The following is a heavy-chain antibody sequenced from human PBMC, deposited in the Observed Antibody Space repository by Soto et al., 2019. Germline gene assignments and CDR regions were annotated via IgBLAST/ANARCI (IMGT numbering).Heavy chain of an antibody. V-gene: IGHV1-58*01. D-gene: IGHD2-2*02. Sequence: SVKVSCKASGFTFTSSAVHWVRQARGQRLEWIGWIVVGSGNTNYAQKFQERVTITRDTTASTAYMELSRLRSDDTAVYYCASSSTVPAAIGYWGQGTLVTVCS. CDR2: IVVGSGNT. CDR1: GFTFTSSA. J-gene: IGHJ4*02. CDR3: ASSSTVPAAIGY.